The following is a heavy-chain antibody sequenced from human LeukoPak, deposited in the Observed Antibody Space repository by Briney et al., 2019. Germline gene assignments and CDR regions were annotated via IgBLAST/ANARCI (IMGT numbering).Heavy chain of an antibody. CDR3: ARGTTAMSPFDY. D-gene: IGHD5-18*01. CDR2: IHSGGSI. J-gene: IGHJ4*02. V-gene: IGHV3-66*01. Sequence: GGSLRLSCAASGFTVSNNYMTWVRQAPGKGLEWVSVIHSGGSIDYADSVKGRFTISRDNSKNTLYLQMNSLRAEDTAVYYCARGTTAMSPFDYWGQGTMVTVSS. CDR1: GFTVSNNY.